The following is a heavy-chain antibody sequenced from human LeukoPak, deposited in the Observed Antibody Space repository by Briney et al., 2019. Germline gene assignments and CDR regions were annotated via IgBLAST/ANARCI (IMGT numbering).Heavy chain of an antibody. D-gene: IGHD3-22*01. J-gene: IGHJ5*02. Sequence: DSVKVSCKASGYTFTSYGISWVRQAPGQGLEWMGWISGYNGCTNYAHNLQGRVTMTTDTSTSTAYMELRSLRSDDTAVYYCARDEARYSSGYYPNWFDPWGQGTLV. CDR3: ARDEARYSSGYYPNWFDP. CDR1: GYTFTSYG. V-gene: IGHV1-18*01. CDR2: ISGYNGCT.